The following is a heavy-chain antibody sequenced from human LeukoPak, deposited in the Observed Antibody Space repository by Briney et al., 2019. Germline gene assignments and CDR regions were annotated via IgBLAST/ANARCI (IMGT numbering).Heavy chain of an antibody. D-gene: IGHD5-12*01. V-gene: IGHV1-69*04. CDR2: IIPILGIA. CDR1: GGTFSSYA. J-gene: IGHJ4*02. CDR3: ARLKGIVATSDY. Sequence: SVKVSCKASGGTFSSYAISWMRQAPGQGLEWMGRIIPILGIANYAQKFQGRVTITADKSTSTAYMELSSLRSEDTAVYYCARLKGIVATSDYWGQGTLVTVSS.